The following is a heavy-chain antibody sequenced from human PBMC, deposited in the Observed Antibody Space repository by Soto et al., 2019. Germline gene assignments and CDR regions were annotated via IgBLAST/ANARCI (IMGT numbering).Heavy chain of an antibody. CDR1: GYTFTSYG. V-gene: IGHV1-18*01. Sequence: ASVKVSCKASGYTFTSYGISWVRQAPGQGLEWMGWISAYNGNTNYAQKLQGRVTMTTDTSTSTAYMELRSLRSDDTAVYYCARVNIAVVTPNLYFDPWGQGTLVTVSS. CDR3: ARVNIAVVTPNLYFDP. J-gene: IGHJ4*02. CDR2: ISAYNGNT. D-gene: IGHD2-21*02.